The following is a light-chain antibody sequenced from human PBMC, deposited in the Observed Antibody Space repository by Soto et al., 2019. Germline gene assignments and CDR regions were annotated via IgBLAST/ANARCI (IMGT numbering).Light chain of an antibody. J-gene: IGLJ2*01. CDR2: EVT. CDR1: SSDVGGYNY. Sequence: QSALTQPASVSGSPGQSITISCTGTSSDVGGYNYVSWYQQHPGKAPKHMIYEVTNRPSGVSNRFSGSKSGTTASLTTSGLQAEDEPDYSCSSYTTGSTVAVVFGGGTKLTVL. V-gene: IGLV2-14*01. CDR3: SSYTTGSTVAVV.